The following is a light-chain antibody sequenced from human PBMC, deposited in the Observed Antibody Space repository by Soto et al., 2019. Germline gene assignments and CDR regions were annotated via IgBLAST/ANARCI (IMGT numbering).Light chain of an antibody. J-gene: IGKJ5*01. V-gene: IGKV3-20*01. Sequence: EIVLTQSPGTLSLSPGERATLSCRASQSIRSNYLAWYQQKPGQAPRFLIYGAFSRATGIPDRFSGSGSGTDFTLTISRLEPEDFAVYYCQQRSYPITFGQGTRLEIK. CDR2: GAF. CDR3: QQRSYPIT. CDR1: QSIRSNY.